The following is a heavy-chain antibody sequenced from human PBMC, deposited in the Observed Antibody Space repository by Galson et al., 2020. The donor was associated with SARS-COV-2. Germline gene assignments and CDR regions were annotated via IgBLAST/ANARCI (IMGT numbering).Heavy chain of an antibody. CDR3: ARDAEDIVVGPAATIDY. CDR2: INPHSGGT. J-gene: IGHJ4*02. CDR1: GYTFTGYY. Sequence: ASVKVSCKASGYTFTGYYLHWVRQAPGQGLEWMGWINPHSGGTNYAQKFQGRVTMTRDTSISTAYMELSRLRSDDTAVYYCARDAEDIVVGPAATIDYWGQGTLVTVSS. D-gene: IGHD2-2*01. V-gene: IGHV1-2*02.